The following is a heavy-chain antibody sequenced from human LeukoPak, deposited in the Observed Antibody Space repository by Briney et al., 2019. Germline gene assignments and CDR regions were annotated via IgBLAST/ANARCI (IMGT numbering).Heavy chain of an antibody. V-gene: IGHV3-48*02. J-gene: IGHJ4*02. CDR1: GFTFSSYS. Sequence: PGGSLRLSCAASGFTFSSYSMNWVRQAPGKGLEWVSYISSSSSTIYYADSVKGRFTISRDNAKNSLYLQMNSVRDEDTAVYYCARGEGYYYDSSGDYWGQGTLVTVSS. D-gene: IGHD3-22*01. CDR3: ARGEGYYYDSSGDY. CDR2: ISSSSSTI.